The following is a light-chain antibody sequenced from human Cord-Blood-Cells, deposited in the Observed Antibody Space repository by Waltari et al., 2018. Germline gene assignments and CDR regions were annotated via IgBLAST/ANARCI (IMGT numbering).Light chain of an antibody. CDR2: DAS. J-gene: IGKJ3*01. V-gene: IGKV1-5*01. CDR3: QQYNSYPFT. Sequence: DIQMTQSPSTLPASVGYRVTITCRASQSISSWLAWYQQKPGKAPKLLIYDASSLESGVPSRFSGSGSGTEFTLTISSLQPDDFATYYCQQYNSYPFTFGPGTKVDIK. CDR1: QSISSW.